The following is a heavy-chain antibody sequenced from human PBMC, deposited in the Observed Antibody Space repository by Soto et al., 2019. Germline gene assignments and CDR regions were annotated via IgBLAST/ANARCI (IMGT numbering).Heavy chain of an antibody. CDR3: ARDWFNRWGILTNSFNYYYGMDV. CDR2: INHSGST. Sequence: SETLSLTCAVYGGSFSGYYWSWIRQPPGKGLEWIGEINHSGSTNYNPSLKSRVTISVDTSKNQFSLKLSSVTAADTAVYYCARDWFNRWGILTNSFNYYYGMDVWGQGTAVTVSS. D-gene: IGHD3-16*01. CDR1: GGSFSGYY. J-gene: IGHJ6*02. V-gene: IGHV4-34*01.